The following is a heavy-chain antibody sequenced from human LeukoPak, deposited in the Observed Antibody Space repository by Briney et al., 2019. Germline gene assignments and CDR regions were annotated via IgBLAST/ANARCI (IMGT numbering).Heavy chain of an antibody. CDR1: GFIFNSFA. Sequence: PGGSLRLSCAASGFIFNSFAMSWVRQAPGKELEWVSTFSGSGSRTSYADSVKGRFTISRDNSKNTLYLQMKSLRAEDTAVYYCARRDDHNGRDYWGQGTLVTVSS. CDR3: ARRDDHNGRDY. CDR2: FSGSGSRT. D-gene: IGHD5-24*01. V-gene: IGHV3-23*01. J-gene: IGHJ4*02.